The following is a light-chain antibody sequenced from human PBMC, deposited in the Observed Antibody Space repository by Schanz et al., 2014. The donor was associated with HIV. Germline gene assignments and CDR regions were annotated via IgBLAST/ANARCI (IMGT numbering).Light chain of an antibody. CDR3: SSYTSSSTYVV. CDR2: EVS. CDR1: SNDVGTYNL. Sequence: QSALTQPASVSGSPGQSITISCTGTSNDVGTYNLVSWYQQHPGKAPQLMIYEVSKRPSGVSDRFSGSKSDNTASLTISGLQAEDEADYYCSSYTSSSTYVVFGGGTKLTVL. J-gene: IGLJ2*01. V-gene: IGLV2-14*02.